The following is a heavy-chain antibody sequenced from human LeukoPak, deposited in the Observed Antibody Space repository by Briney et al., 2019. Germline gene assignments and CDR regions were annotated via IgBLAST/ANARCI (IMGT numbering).Heavy chain of an antibody. Sequence: ASVKVSCKASGYTFTGYDINWVRQATGQGLEWMGWMNPNSGNTGYAQKFQGRVTMTRNTSISTAYMELSSLRSEDTAVYYCARDVIWFGELLHDHYYYYMDVWGKGTTVTVSS. CDR3: ARDVIWFGELLHDHYYYYMDV. D-gene: IGHD3-10*01. V-gene: IGHV1-8*01. J-gene: IGHJ6*03. CDR1: GYTFTGYD. CDR2: MNPNSGNT.